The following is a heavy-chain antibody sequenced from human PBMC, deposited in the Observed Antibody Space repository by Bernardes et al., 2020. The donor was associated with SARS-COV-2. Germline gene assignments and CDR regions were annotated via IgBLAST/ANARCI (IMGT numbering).Heavy chain of an antibody. CDR2: INPNSGGT. Sequence: ASVKVSCKASGYTFTGYYMHWVRQAPGQGLEWMGWINPNSGGTNYAQKFQGWVTMTRDTSISTAYMELSRLRSDDTAVYYCARDRNQNEYGMDVWGQGTTVTVSS. CDR1: GYTFTGYY. D-gene: IGHD1-1*01. J-gene: IGHJ6*02. V-gene: IGHV1-2*04. CDR3: ARDRNQNEYGMDV.